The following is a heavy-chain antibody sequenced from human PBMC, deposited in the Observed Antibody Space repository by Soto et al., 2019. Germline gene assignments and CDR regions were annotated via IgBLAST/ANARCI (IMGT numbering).Heavy chain of an antibody. CDR3: ARLIGDSRLDS. CDR2: TYYRSKWYT. Sequence: PSQTLSLTCAISGDSVSSNSATWDCIRQSPSRGLEWLGRTYYRSKWYTDYAVSVKGRITINPDTSNDHLSLQLDSVTPDDTAVYYCARLIGDSRLDSWGKGTLVTVYS. J-gene: IGHJ5*01. D-gene: IGHD5-18*01. CDR1: GDSVSSNSAT. V-gene: IGHV6-1*01.